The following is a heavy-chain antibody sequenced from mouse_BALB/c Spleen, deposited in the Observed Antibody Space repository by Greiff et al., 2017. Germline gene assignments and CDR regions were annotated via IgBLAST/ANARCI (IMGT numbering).Heavy chain of an antibody. CDR3: ARDRIRSPFAY. CDR1: GFTFSSYG. J-gene: IGHJ3*01. Sequence: EVKLVESGGGLVQPGGSLKLSCAASGFTFSSYGMSWVRQTPDKRLELVATINSNGGSTYYPDSVKGRFTISRDNAKNTLYLQMSSLKSEDTAMYYCARDRIRSPFAYWGQGTLVTVSA. V-gene: IGHV5-6-3*01. CDR2: INSNGGST.